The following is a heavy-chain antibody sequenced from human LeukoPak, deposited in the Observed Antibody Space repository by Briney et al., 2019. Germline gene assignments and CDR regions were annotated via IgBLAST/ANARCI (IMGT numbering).Heavy chain of an antibody. V-gene: IGHV1-8*01. Sequence: ASVKVSCKASGYTFTSYDINWVRQATGQGLEWMGWMNPNSGNTGYAQKFQGRVTMTRSTSISTAYMELSSLRSEDTAVYYCAREKVAAGYYYYGMDVWGQGTTVTVSS. CDR1: GYTFTSYD. J-gene: IGHJ6*02. CDR2: MNPNSGNT. D-gene: IGHD6-13*01. CDR3: AREKVAAGYYYYGMDV.